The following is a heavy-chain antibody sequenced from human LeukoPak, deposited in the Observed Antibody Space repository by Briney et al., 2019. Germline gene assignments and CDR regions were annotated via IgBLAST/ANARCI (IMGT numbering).Heavy chain of an antibody. J-gene: IGHJ5*02. V-gene: IGHV1-18*04. Sequence: ASVKVSCKASGYTFTSYGISWVRQAPRQGLEWMGWISAYNGNTNYAQKLQGRVTMTTDTSTSTAYMELRSLRSDDTAVYYCARNKCSGGSCYSRWFDPWGQGTLVTVSS. D-gene: IGHD2-15*01. CDR2: ISAYNGNT. CDR1: GYTFTSYG. CDR3: ARNKCSGGSCYSRWFDP.